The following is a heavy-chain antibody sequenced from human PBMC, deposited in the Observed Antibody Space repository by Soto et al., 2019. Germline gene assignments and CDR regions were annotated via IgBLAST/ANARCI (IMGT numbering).Heavy chain of an antibody. V-gene: IGHV3-30-3*01. CDR3: AKGMIFGVVIIGS. CDR1: GFTFSSYA. CDR2: ISYDGSNK. J-gene: IGHJ5*02. Sequence: QVQLVESGGGVVQPGRSLRLSCAASGFTFSSYAMHWVRQAPGKGLEWVAVISYDGSNKYYADSVKGRFTISRDNSKNTLYLQINRLRAEVTAVYYGAKGMIFGVVIIGSWGKGTLVTVSS. D-gene: IGHD3-3*01.